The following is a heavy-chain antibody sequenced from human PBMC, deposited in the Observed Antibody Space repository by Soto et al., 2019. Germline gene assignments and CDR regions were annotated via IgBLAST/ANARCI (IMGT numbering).Heavy chain of an antibody. Sequence: SMKXSSKDSLFAVTIQAMISLGHAPGQGLEWMGGIIPIFGTPQYEEKFQDRVTITADESTSTAYMELSSLTSEDTAVYYCAKNEGRDGYRFDYWGQGTLVTVSS. J-gene: IGHJ4*02. CDR2: IIPIFGTP. D-gene: IGHD5-18*01. CDR1: LFAVTIQA. V-gene: IGHV1-69*01. CDR3: AKNEGRDGYRFDY.